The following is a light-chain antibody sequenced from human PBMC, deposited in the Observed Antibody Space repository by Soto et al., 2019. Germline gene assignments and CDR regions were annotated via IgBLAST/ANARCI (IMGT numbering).Light chain of an antibody. J-gene: IGKJ5*01. V-gene: IGKV1-16*02. CDR2: DAS. Sequence: DLQMTQSPSSLSASVGDRVTITCRASQGISNYLAWFQQKPGKAPKSLIYDASSLRSGVPSKFSGSGFGTDFTLTISSLQPEDFATHYCQQYNTYPITFGQGTRLEIK. CDR3: QQYNTYPIT. CDR1: QGISNY.